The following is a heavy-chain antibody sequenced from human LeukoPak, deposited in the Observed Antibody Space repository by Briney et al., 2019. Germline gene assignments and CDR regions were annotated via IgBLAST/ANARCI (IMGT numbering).Heavy chain of an antibody. Sequence: PGGSLTLSCVTSRFTFSHFAMHWVRHAPGKGLEWVAVIWNDGSSRYYADSVKGRFTISRDNSRNTVYLQMNSLRVDDSAVYYCAKDAQRGFDYSNSLEYWGQGTLVTVSS. D-gene: IGHD4-11*01. CDR2: IWNDGSSR. CDR1: RFTFSHFA. V-gene: IGHV3-33*06. J-gene: IGHJ4*02. CDR3: AKDAQRGFDYSNSLEY.